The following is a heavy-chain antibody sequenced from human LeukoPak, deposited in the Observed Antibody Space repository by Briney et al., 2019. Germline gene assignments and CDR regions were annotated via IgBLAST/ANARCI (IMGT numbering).Heavy chain of an antibody. Sequence: PETLSLTCAVYGGSFSGYYWSWIRQPPGKGLEWIGEINHSGSTNYNPSLKSRVTISVDTSKNQFSLKLSSVTAADTAVYYCARGFKKGYGDYWGQGTLVTVSS. CDR3: ARGFKKGYGDY. CDR1: GGSFSGYY. D-gene: IGHD5-12*01. CDR2: INHSGST. J-gene: IGHJ4*02. V-gene: IGHV4-34*01.